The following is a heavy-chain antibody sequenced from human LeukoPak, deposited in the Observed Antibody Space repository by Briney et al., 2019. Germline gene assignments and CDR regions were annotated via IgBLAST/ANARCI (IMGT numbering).Heavy chain of an antibody. D-gene: IGHD4-17*01. Sequence: GGSLRLSCAASGFTFSDYYMSWIRQAPGKGLEWVSYISSSSSYTNYADSVKGRFTISRDNAKNSLYLRMNSLRAEDTAVYYCARVGRGSYGAFDIWGQGTMVTVSS. V-gene: IGHV3-11*06. CDR2: ISSSSSYT. CDR1: GFTFSDYY. J-gene: IGHJ3*02. CDR3: ARVGRGSYGAFDI.